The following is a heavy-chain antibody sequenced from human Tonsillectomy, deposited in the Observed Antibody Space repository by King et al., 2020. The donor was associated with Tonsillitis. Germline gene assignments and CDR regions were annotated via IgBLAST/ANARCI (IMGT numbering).Heavy chain of an antibody. D-gene: IGHD3-22*01. CDR2: IYYSGST. Sequence: QLQESGPGLVKPSETLSLTCTVSGGSISSSSYYWGWIRQPPGKGLEWIGSIYYSGSTYYNPSLKSRVTMSVDTSTNQFSLKLSSVTAADTAVYYCARGSRLGIYYFDYWGQGTLVTVSS. CDR1: GGSISSSSYY. V-gene: IGHV4-39*01. J-gene: IGHJ4*02. CDR3: ARGSRLGIYYFDY.